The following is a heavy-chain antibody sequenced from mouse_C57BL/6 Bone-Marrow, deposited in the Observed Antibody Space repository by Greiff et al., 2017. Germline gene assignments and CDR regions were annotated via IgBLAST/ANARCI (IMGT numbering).Heavy chain of an antibody. V-gene: IGHV1-54*01. Sequence: VKLMESGAELVRPGTSVKVSCKASGYAFTNYLIEWVKQRPGQGLEWIGVINPGSGGTNYNEKFKGKATLTADKSSSTAYMQLSSLTSEDSAVYFCARNDGYYPYYVDYWGQGTTLTVSS. D-gene: IGHD2-3*01. J-gene: IGHJ2*01. CDR3: ARNDGYYPYYVDY. CDR1: GYAFTNYL. CDR2: INPGSGGT.